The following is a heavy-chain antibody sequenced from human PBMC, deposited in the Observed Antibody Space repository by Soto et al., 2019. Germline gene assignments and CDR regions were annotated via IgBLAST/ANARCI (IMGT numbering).Heavy chain of an antibody. CDR2: MNPNSGNT. CDR3: ARGPFHSSGGYKREDYFDY. CDR1: GYTFTSYD. Sequence: GASVKVSCKASGYTFTSYDINWVRQATGQGLDWLGWMNPNSGNTGYAQNFQGRVTMTRNTSISTVYMELSSLSFEDTAVFYCARGPFHSSGGYKREDYFDYWGQGTLVTVSS. D-gene: IGHD6-19*01. V-gene: IGHV1-8*01. J-gene: IGHJ4*02.